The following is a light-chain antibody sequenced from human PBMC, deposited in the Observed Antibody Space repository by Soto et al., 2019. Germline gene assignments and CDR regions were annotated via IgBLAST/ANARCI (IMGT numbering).Light chain of an antibody. V-gene: IGLV2-14*01. J-gene: IGLJ1*01. CDR3: TSPTPGSLSV. CDR1: SSDVGNYNY. CDR2: MVS. Sequence: QSALTQPASVSGSPGQSITISCTGTSSDVGNYNYVSWYQQYPGRVPKLLIYMVSNRASGVSNRFSGSKSGNTASLTISGLQAEDEADYFCTSPTPGSLSVFGTGTKVTVL.